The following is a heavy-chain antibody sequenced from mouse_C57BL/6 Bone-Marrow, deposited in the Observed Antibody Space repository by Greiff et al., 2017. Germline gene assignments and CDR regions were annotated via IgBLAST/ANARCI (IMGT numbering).Heavy chain of an antibody. V-gene: IGHV1-81*01. CDR2: IYPRSGNT. Sequence: QVQLKQSGAELARPGASVKLSCKASGYTFTSYGISWVKQRTGQGLEWIGEIYPRSGNTYYNEKFKGKATLTADKSSSTAYMELRSLTSEDSAVYFCARKWISHSFDYWGQGTTLTVSS. CDR1: GYTFTSYG. J-gene: IGHJ2*01. CDR3: ARKWISHSFDY.